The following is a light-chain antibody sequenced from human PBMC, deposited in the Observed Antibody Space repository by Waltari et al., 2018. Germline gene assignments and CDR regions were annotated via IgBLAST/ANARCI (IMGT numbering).Light chain of an antibody. CDR3: QQCGSLPGT. V-gene: IGKV3-20*01. Sequence: EIVLTQSPGTPSLSPGERATLSCRAGQSVSSNYLAWYQQKPGQAPRLLIYGASSRATGIPDRFSGSGSGTDFTLTISRLEPEDFAVYYCQQCGSLPGTFGHGTKLEIK. J-gene: IGKJ2*01. CDR1: QSVSSNY. CDR2: GAS.